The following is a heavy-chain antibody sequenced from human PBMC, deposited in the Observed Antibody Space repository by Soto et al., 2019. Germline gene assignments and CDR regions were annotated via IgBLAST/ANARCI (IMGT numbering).Heavy chain of an antibody. CDR2: INAGNGNT. CDR1: GHTFTSYA. D-gene: IGHD3-22*01. CDR3: ARDSQGYYDSSGYYPSYFDY. V-gene: IGHV1-3*01. Sequence: ASVKVSCKASGHTFTSYAMHWVRQAPGQRLEWMGWINAGNGNTKYSQKFQGRVTITRDTSASTAYMELSSLRSEDTAVYYCARDSQGYYDSSGYYPSYFDYWGQGTLVTVSS. J-gene: IGHJ4*02.